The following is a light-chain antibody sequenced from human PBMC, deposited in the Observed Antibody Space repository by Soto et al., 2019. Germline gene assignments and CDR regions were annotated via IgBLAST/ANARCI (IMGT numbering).Light chain of an antibody. J-gene: IGKJ5*01. CDR3: QQHNNWPPIT. Sequence: ETVITQSPGTLSSSPGEGVTLSCRASQSVSNNLVWYQQKPGQAPRLLMYGSSIRATGIPARFSGSGSGTEFTLTISSLQSEDFAVYYCQQHNNWPPITFGQGTRLEIK. V-gene: IGKV3-15*01. CDR2: GSS. CDR1: QSVSNN.